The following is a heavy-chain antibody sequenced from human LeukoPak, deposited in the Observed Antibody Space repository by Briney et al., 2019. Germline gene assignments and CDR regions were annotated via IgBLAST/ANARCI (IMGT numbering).Heavy chain of an antibody. CDR1: GYTFTSYG. V-gene: IGHV1-18*01. Sequence: ASVKVSCKASGYTFTSYGISWVRQAPGQRLEWMGWISAYNGNTNYAQKLQGRVTMTTDTSTSTAYMELRSLRSDDTAVYYCVRDYYDSSGTPPSAPWGQGTLVTVSS. D-gene: IGHD3-22*01. CDR2: ISAYNGNT. J-gene: IGHJ5*02. CDR3: VRDYYDSSGTPPSAP.